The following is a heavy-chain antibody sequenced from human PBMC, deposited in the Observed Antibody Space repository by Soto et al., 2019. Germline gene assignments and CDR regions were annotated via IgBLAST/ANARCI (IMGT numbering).Heavy chain of an antibody. CDR1: GFTFSDHY. J-gene: IGHJ4*02. CDR2: IRNRANSYTT. D-gene: IGHD1-1*01. V-gene: IGHV3-72*01. CDR3: ARVRIGTTLAALDY. Sequence: GGSLRLSCAASGFTFSDHYMDWVRQAPGKGLEWVGRIRNRANSYTTEYAASVKGRFSISRDDSKNSLYLQTNSLKTEDTAVYYCARVRIGTTLAALDYWGQGALVTVSS.